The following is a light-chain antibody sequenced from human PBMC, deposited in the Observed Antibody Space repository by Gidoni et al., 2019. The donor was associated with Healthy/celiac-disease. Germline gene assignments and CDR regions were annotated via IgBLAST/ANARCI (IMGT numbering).Light chain of an antibody. J-gene: IGKJ1*01. CDR1: QSVLYSSNNKNY. CDR3: QQYYSTPT. CDR2: WAS. V-gene: IGKV4-1*01. Sequence: DIVMTQSPDSLAVSLGERATINCKSSQSVLYSSNNKNYLPWYQQKPGRPPNLLIYWASTRESGVPDRFSGSGSVTDFTLTISSLQAEDVAFYYCQQYYSTPTFGQGTKVEIK.